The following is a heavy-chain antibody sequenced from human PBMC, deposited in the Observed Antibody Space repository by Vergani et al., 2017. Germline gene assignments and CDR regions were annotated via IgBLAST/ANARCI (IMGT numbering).Heavy chain of an antibody. J-gene: IGHJ4*02. CDR1: GGTFSSYA. Sequence: QVQLVQSGAEVKKPGASVKVSCKASGGTFSSYAISWVRQAPGQGLEWMGGIIPIFGTANYAQKFQGRVTITADESTSTAYMELSSLRSEDTAVYYCARDRVVGGSYYVAYFDYWGQGTLVTVSS. D-gene: IGHD1-26*01. CDR3: ARDRVVGGSYYVAYFDY. CDR2: IIPIFGTA. V-gene: IGHV1-69*01.